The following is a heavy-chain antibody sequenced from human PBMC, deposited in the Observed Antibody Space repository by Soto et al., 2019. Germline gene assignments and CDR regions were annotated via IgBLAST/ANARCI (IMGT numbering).Heavy chain of an antibody. J-gene: IGHJ5*02. CDR2: IYWDDDK. V-gene: IGHV2-5*02. Sequence: QITLKESGPTLVKPTQTLTLTCTFSGFSLTTRGVGVGWICQPPGKALECLALIYWDDDKRYSPSLQSRLSITKDTYKNQVVLTMTNVDPVDTATYYCAHIPNYYQYDWFDPWGQGTLVSVSS. CDR1: GFSLTTRGVG. CDR3: AHIPNYYQYDWFDP. D-gene: IGHD3-16*01.